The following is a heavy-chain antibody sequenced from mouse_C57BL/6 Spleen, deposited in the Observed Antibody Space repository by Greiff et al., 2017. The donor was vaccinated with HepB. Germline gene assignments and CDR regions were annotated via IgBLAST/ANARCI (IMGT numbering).Heavy chain of an antibody. J-gene: IGHJ4*01. CDR2: ISSGSSTI. Sequence: LEESGGGLVKPGGSLKLSCAASGFTFSDYGMHWVRQAPEKGLEWVAYISSGSSTIYYADTVKGRFTISRDNAKNTLFLQMTSLRSEDTAMYYCARNYGNYYYAMDYWGQGTSVTVSS. D-gene: IGHD2-1*01. CDR3: ARNYGNYYYAMDY. CDR1: GFTFSDYG. V-gene: IGHV5-17*01.